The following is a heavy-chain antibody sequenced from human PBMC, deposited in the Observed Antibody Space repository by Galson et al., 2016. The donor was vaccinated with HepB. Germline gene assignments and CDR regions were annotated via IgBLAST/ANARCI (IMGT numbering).Heavy chain of an antibody. Sequence: SLRLSCATSGFTFNTYDMHWVRQPTGKGLECVSAIGTAGDTYYPGSVKGRFTISRENAKNSLYLQMNSLRAEGTAFFYCATGPGLERRKYYFDYWGQGTLVTVSS. CDR3: ATGPGLERRKYYFDY. CDR1: GFTFNTYD. D-gene: IGHD1-1*01. J-gene: IGHJ4*02. CDR2: IGTAGDT. V-gene: IGHV3-13*01.